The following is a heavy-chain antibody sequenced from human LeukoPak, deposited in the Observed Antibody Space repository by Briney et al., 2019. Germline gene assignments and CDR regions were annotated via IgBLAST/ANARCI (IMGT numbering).Heavy chain of an antibody. V-gene: IGHV3-23*01. CDR3: AKGGSTQYYYASGSYSPAI. D-gene: IGHD3-10*01. J-gene: IGHJ4*01. Sequence: PGGSLRLSCAASGFTFSSYAMSWVRQAPGKGLEWVSGISGSGGSTYYADSVKGRFTISRDSSKNTLYLQMNSLRAEDTAVYYCAKGGSTQYYYASGSYSPAIWGHGTLVTVSS. CDR1: GFTFSSYA. CDR2: ISGSGGST.